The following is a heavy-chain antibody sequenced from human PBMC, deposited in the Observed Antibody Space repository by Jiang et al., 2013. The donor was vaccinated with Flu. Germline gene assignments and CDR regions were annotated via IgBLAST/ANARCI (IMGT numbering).Heavy chain of an antibody. CDR1: GYSFTSYW. Sequence: GAEVKKPGESLRISCKGSGYSFTSYWISWVRQMPGKGLEWMGRVDPSDSYTNYSPSFQGHVTISADKSISTAYLQWSSLKASDTAMYYCARDSWGEDDRNDAFDIVGPRDNGHRLF. V-gene: IGHV5-10-1*01. CDR2: VDPSDSYT. J-gene: IGHJ3*02. CDR3: ARDSWGEDDRNDAFDI. D-gene: IGHD3-16*01.